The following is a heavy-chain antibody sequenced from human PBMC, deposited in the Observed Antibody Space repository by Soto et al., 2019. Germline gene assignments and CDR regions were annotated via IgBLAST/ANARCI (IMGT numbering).Heavy chain of an antibody. Sequence: SETLSLTCTVSGGSSGFYYWAWIRQPPGKGLEWIGYIFDSGSTNYNPSLKSRVTISADTSKNQLSLKLASVTAADTAVYYCARQTTYYSGYYYGMDVWGQGTTVTVSS. CDR3: ARQTTYYSGYYYGMDV. D-gene: IGHD3-22*01. J-gene: IGHJ6*02. V-gene: IGHV4-59*08. CDR1: GGSSGFYY. CDR2: IFDSGST.